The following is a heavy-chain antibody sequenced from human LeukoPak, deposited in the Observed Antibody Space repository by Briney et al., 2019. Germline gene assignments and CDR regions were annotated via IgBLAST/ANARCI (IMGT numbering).Heavy chain of an antibody. V-gene: IGHV3-7*01. CDR2: IKQGGSEK. D-gene: IGHD3-3*01. CDR3: AGQSYSEFWSAIDN. Sequence: PGGSLRLSCAASGFTFSNYWMTWVRQAPGKGLEWVANIKQGGSEKYYVDSVKGRFTISRDNAKNSLVLQLNSLRVEDTAVYYCAGQSYSEFWSAIDNWGQGTLVTVSS. J-gene: IGHJ4*02. CDR1: GFTFSNYW.